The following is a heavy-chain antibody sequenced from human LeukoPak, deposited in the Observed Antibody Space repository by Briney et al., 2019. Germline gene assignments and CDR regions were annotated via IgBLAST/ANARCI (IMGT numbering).Heavy chain of an antibody. CDR1: GYTFTSYY. CDR3: ARLLEGGWYQNRFDP. Sequence: ASVKVSCKASGYTFTSYYMHWVRQAPGQGLEWMGIINPSGGSTSYAQKFQGRVTMTRNTSISTAYMELSSLRSEDTAVYYCARLLEGGWYQNRFDPWGQGTLVTVSS. J-gene: IGHJ5*02. CDR2: INPSGGST. D-gene: IGHD6-19*01. V-gene: IGHV1-46*01.